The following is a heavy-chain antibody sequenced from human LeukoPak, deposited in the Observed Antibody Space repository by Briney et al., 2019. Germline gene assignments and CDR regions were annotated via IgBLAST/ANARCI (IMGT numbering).Heavy chain of an antibody. CDR3: ARESLGYCSSTSCYAGEYGMDV. CDR2: ISYDGSNK. V-gene: IGHV3-30*04. CDR1: GFTFSSYA. J-gene: IGHJ6*02. D-gene: IGHD2-2*01. Sequence: PGGSLRLSCAASGFTFSSYAMHWVRQAPGKGLEWVAVISYDGSNKYYADSVKGRFTISRDNSKNTLYLQMNSLRAEDTAVYYCARESLGYCSSTSCYAGEYGMDVWGQGTTVTVSS.